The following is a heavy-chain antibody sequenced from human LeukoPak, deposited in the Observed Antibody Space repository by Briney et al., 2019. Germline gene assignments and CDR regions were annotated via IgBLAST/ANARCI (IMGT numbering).Heavy chain of an antibody. J-gene: IGHJ4*02. CDR2: IFGSGGSA. CDR3: TKTTTGYSSGQYPGWPADH. D-gene: IGHD3-22*01. CDR1: GFTFNNYA. V-gene: IGHV3-23*01. Sequence: GGSLRLSCTASGFTFNNYAMYWVRQAPRKGLEWVAGIFGSGGSAHYADSVKGRFTISRDNSKNTVYLQMDSLRGEDTAVYHCTKTTTGYSSGQYPGWPADHWGQGALVTVSS.